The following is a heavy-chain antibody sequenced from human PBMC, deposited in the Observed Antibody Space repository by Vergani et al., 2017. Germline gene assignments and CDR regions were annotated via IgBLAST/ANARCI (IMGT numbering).Heavy chain of an antibody. J-gene: IGHJ5*02. Sequence: EFHLLDSLGGFFHPFFSLLLSFSSSFFTFLISSIIFFLPSPFTWLSLVSSLLFRLGRTYYADSVKGRFTITIDNSKNTLYLQMNSLRAEDTAVYYCAKDPQFSMSWEGWFDPWCQGTLVTVSS. CDR3: AKDPQFSMSWEGWFDP. V-gene: IGHV3-23*01. CDR2: LLFRLGRT. D-gene: IGHD1-26*01. CDR1: FFTFLISS.